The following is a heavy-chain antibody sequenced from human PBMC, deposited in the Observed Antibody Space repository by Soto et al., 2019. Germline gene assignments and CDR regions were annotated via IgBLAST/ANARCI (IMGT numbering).Heavy chain of an antibody. CDR3: ARVIAAVTPCYFDY. J-gene: IGHJ4*02. V-gene: IGHV1-69*13. D-gene: IGHD6-13*01. CDR1: GGTFSSYA. Sequence: SVKVSCKASGGTFSSYAISWVRQAPGQGLEWMGGIIPIFGTANYAQKFQGRVTITADESTSTAYMELSSLRSEDTAVYYCARVIAAVTPCYFDYWRQRTLVPVSS. CDR2: IIPIFGTA.